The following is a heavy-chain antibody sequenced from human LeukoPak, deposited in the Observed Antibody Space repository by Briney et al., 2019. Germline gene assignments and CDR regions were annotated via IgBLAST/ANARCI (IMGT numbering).Heavy chain of an antibody. J-gene: IGHJ4*02. Sequence: PGGSLRLSCAASGFTFSSYAMSWVRQAPGKGLEWVSAISGSGANTYYADSVKGRSTISRDNSKNTLSLQMNTLRTDDTAVYYCAKGRALEVVAAFNYWGQGTVVTVSS. V-gene: IGHV3-23*01. D-gene: IGHD2-15*01. CDR2: ISGSGANT. CDR1: GFTFSSYA. CDR3: AKGRALEVVAAFNY.